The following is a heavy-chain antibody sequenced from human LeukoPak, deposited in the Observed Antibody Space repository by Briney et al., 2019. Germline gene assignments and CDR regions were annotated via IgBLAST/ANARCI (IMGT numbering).Heavy chain of an antibody. Sequence: SETLSLTCTVSGGSISSGFYYWSWIRQPPGKGLEWIGYIYYSGSTNYNPSLKSRVTISVDTSKNQFSLKLSSVTAADTAVYYCARGEDIVVVPAALYFDYWGQGTLVTVSS. V-gene: IGHV4-61*01. CDR1: GGSISSGFYY. CDR2: IYYSGST. CDR3: ARGEDIVVVPAALYFDY. D-gene: IGHD2-2*01. J-gene: IGHJ4*02.